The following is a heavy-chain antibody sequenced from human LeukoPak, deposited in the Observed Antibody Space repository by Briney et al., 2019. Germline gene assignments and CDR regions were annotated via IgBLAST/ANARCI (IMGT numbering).Heavy chain of an antibody. CDR3: TRDDFGIKTDWEDYYYMDV. CDR1: GGSISSYY. J-gene: IGHJ6*03. CDR2: IYYSGST. D-gene: IGHD3-3*01. V-gene: IGHV4-59*12. Sequence: KPSETLSLTCTVSGGSISSYYWSWIRQPPGKGLEWIGYIYYSGSTNYNPSLKSRVTISVDTSKNQFSLNLRSVSAADTAVYYCTRDDFGIKTDWEDYYYMDVWGKGTTVTVSS.